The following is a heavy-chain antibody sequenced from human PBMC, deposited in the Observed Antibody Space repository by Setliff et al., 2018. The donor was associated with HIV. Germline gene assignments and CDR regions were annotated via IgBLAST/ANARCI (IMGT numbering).Heavy chain of an antibody. V-gene: IGHV4-39*01. J-gene: IGHJ6*03. CDR3: ARHCGYSPGQICYYYLDI. Sequence: SETLSLTCPQESLRDPPGSSHYYWGWIRQPPGKGLEWVASIYYNGSPFYNPSLKSRVTISVDTSKNQFSLNLSSVTAADTAVYYCARHCGYSPGQICYYYLDIWGKGTTVTVSS. D-gene: IGHD5-18*01. CDR2: IYYNGSP. CDR1: DPPGSSHYY.